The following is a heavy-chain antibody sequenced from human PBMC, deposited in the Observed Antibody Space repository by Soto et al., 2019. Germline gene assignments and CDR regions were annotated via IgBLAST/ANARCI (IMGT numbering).Heavy chain of an antibody. Sequence: QVQLVESGGGVVQPGRSLRLSCAASGFTFSSYAMHWVRQAPGKGLEWVAVISYDGSNKYYADSVKGRFTISRDNSKNTLYLKMNSLRAEDTAVYYCARGDNWNYSYYYYYGMDVWGQGTTVTVSS. J-gene: IGHJ6*02. CDR2: ISYDGSNK. D-gene: IGHD1-7*01. CDR3: ARGDNWNYSYYYYYGMDV. V-gene: IGHV3-30-3*01. CDR1: GFTFSSYA.